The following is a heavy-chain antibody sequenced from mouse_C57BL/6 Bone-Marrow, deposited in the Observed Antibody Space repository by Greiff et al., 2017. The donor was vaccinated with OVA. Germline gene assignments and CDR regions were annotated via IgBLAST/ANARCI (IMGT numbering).Heavy chain of an antibody. V-gene: IGHV1-4*01. CDR2: INPSSGYT. CDR3: AREGYGSSYDWYFDV. J-gene: IGHJ1*03. D-gene: IGHD1-1*01. Sequence: QVQLQQSGAELARPGASVKMSCKASGYTFTSYTMHWVKQRHGQGLEWIGYINPSSGYTKYNQKFKDKATLTADKSSSTAYMQLSSLTSEDSAVYYCAREGYGSSYDWYFDVWGTGTTVTVSS. CDR1: GYTFTSYT.